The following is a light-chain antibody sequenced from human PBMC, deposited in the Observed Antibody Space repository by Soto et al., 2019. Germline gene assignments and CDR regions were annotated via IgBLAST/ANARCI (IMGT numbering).Light chain of an antibody. CDR2: GAS. CDR3: LQDINYPWT. CDR1: QSVSNNY. J-gene: IGKJ1*01. Sequence: EIVLTQSPGTLSLSPGERATLSCRASQSVSNNYLAWYQQKPGQAPRLLIYGASSRATGIPDRFSGSGSGTDFTLTISRLEPEDSATYYCLQDINYPWTFGQGTKVDIK. V-gene: IGKV3-20*01.